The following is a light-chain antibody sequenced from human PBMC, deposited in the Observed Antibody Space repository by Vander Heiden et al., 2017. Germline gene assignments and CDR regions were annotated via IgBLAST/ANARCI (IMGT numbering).Light chain of an antibody. CDR3: QQTYGSPPWP. Sequence: IQMTQSPSSLSASVGDSVTITCRASQSIDSSLSWYQQKPGKAPKLLIYASSSLPGGVPSRFSGTGSGTDFTLTISPRQPEDRATYYCQQTYGSPPWPFGQGTKVQVK. V-gene: IGKV1-39*01. CDR2: ASS. CDR1: QSIDSS. J-gene: IGKJ1*01.